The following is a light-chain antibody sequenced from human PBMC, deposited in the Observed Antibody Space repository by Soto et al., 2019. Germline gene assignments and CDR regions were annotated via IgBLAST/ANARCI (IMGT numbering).Light chain of an antibody. J-gene: IGKJ1*01. Sequence: DIQMTQSPSSLSASVGDRVTITCRASQGISNYLAWYQQKPGQVPNLLIYAASTLQPGVPPRFSGSGSGTDFTLTISSLQPEDVATYYCQKYNGAPRTFGQGTKVEIK. CDR2: AAS. CDR1: QGISNY. V-gene: IGKV1-27*01. CDR3: QKYNGAPRT.